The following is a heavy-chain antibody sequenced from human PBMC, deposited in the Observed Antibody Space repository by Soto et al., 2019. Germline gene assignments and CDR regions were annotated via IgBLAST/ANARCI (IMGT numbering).Heavy chain of an antibody. CDR2: IYTSGST. CDR1: GGSISSYY. CDR3: ARATIAARPLDY. V-gene: IGHV4-4*07. J-gene: IGHJ4*02. Sequence: PSETLSLTCTVSGGSISSYYWSWIRQPAGKGLEWIGRIYTSGSTNYNPSLKSRVTMSVXXXXXXFXLXLXXXTAAXPAVYYCARATIAARPLDYWGQGTLVTVS. D-gene: IGHD6-6*01.